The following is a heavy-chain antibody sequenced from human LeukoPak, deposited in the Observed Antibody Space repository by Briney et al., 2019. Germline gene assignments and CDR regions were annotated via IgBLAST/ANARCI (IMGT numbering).Heavy chain of an antibody. Sequence: GGSLRLSCAASGFTFSSYGMHWVRQAPGKGLEWVAFIRYDGSNKYYADSVKGRFTISRDNSKNTLYLQMNSLRAEDTAIYYCAKDRFAEHYYASGGSAPWGQGTLVTVSS. J-gene: IGHJ5*02. CDR3: AKDRFAEHYYASGGSAP. CDR1: GFTFSSYG. D-gene: IGHD3-10*01. CDR2: IRYDGSNK. V-gene: IGHV3-30*02.